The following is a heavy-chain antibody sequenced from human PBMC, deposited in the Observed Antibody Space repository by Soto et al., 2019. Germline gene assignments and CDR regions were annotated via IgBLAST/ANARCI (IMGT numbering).Heavy chain of an antibody. CDR2: IYYDGSA. D-gene: IGHD6-6*01. Sequence: QLQLQESGPGLVKPSETLTLTCTVSGGSISSSSYYWGWIRQPPGKGLECVGTIYYDGSASYNPSLKSRVTISVATSKTQFSLKLSSVTAADTAVYYCARSSIAPRLFMYPFDYWGQGTLVTVSS. J-gene: IGHJ4*02. V-gene: IGHV4-39*01. CDR3: ARSSIAPRLFMYPFDY. CDR1: GGSISSSSYY.